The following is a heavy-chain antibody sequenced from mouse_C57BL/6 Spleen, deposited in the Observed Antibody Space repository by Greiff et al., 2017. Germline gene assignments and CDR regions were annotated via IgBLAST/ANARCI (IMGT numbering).Heavy chain of an antibody. V-gene: IGHV1-80*01. CDR2: IYPGDGDT. J-gene: IGHJ2*01. CDR1: GYAFSSYW. D-gene: IGHD2-3*01. CDR3: ARGGDGYYLYYFDY. Sequence: VQLQQSGAELVKPGASVKISCKASGYAFSSYWMNWVKQRPGKGLEWIGQIYPGDGDTNYNGKFKGKATLTADKSSSPAYMQLSSLTSEDSAVYFSARGGDGYYLYYFDYWGQGTTLTVAS.